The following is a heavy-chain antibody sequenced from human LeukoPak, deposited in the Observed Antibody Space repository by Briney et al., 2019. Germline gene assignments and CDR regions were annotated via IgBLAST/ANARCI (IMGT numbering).Heavy chain of an antibody. D-gene: IGHD3-16*01. Sequence: GGSLRLSCAASGFTFSSYSMNWVRQAPGKGLEWVSRINSDGRSTDYADSVKGRFAISRDNAKNTLYLQMNSLRAEDTAVYYCVRGGVDYWGQGTLVTVSS. CDR2: INSDGRST. V-gene: IGHV3-74*01. CDR3: VRGGVDY. J-gene: IGHJ4*02. CDR1: GFTFSSYS.